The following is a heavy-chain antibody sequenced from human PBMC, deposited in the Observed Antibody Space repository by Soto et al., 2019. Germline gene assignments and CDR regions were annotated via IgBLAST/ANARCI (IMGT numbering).Heavy chain of an antibody. D-gene: IGHD3-10*01. V-gene: IGHV4-4*02. J-gene: IGHJ3*02. CDR1: SGSISSSNW. CDR2: LYHRGST. Sequence: QVQLQESRPGLVKPSGTLSLTCAVSSGSISSSNWWSWVRQPPGKGLEWIGELYHRGSTNYNPSLKSRVTISVDKSKSQFSLKLSSVTAAYTAVYYCARSRVVTKTGAFDIWGQGTMVTVSS. CDR3: ARSRVVTKTGAFDI.